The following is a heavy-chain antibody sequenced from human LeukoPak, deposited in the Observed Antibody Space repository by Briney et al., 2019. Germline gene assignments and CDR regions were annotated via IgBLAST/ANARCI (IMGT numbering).Heavy chain of an antibody. CDR3: ARGGIADRLSR. D-gene: IGHD6-6*01. V-gene: IGHV4-34*01. J-gene: IGHJ4*02. CDR2: INHNGGT. CDR1: GGSFSGYY. Sequence: PSETLSLTCAVYGGSFSGYYYTWIRQPPGKGLEWIGEINHNGGTNYNPSLKSRVTISVDTSRNQFSLKLSSVTAADTAVYYCARGGIADRLSRWGRGTLVTVSS.